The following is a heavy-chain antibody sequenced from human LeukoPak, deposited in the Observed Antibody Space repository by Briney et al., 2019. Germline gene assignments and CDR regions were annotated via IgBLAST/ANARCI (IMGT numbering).Heavy chain of an antibody. V-gene: IGHV4-34*01. CDR2: INDGGTT. CDR3: ARSFYSNYDKWFDP. D-gene: IGHD4-11*01. CDR1: GASFSGYY. J-gene: IGHJ5*02. Sequence: SETLSLTCVVYGASFSGYYWSWIRQTPGKGLECIGEINDGGTTNYNPSLKSRVSISIDRSKNHFYLILTSVTAADTATYYCARSFYSNYDKWFDPWGQGTLVTVSS.